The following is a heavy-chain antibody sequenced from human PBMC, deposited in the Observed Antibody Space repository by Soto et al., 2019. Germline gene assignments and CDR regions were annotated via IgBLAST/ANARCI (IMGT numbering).Heavy chain of an antibody. J-gene: IGHJ5*02. CDR3: ARRPIAAAGANWFDP. V-gene: IGHV5-10-1*03. CDR1: GYSFTSYW. CDR2: IDPSDSYT. Sequence: EVQLVQSGAEVKKPGESLRISCKGSGYSFTSYWISWVRQMPGKGLEWMGRIDPSDSYTNYSPSFQGHVTISADKSISTAYLQWSSLKASDTAMYYCARRPIAAAGANWFDPWGQGTLVTVSS. D-gene: IGHD6-13*01.